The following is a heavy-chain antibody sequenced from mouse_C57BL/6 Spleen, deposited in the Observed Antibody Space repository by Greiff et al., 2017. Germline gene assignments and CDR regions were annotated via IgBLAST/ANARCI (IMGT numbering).Heavy chain of an antibody. D-gene: IGHD2-4*01. CDR1: GYTFTDYY. CDR3: ATDYDYDGGNFDY. J-gene: IGHJ2*01. V-gene: IGHV1-26*01. Sequence: EVQLQQSGPELVKPGASVKISCKASGYTFTDYYMNWVKQSHGKSLEWIGDINPNNGGTSYNQKFKGKATLTVDKSSSTAYMELRSLTSEDSAVYYCATDYDYDGGNFDYWGQGTTLTVSS. CDR2: INPNNGGT.